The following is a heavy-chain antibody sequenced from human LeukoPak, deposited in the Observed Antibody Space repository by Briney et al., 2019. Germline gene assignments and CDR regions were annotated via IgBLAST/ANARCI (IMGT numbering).Heavy chain of an antibody. J-gene: IGHJ3*02. Sequence: SQTLSLTCTVSGGSISSGGYYWSWIRQPAGKGLEWIGRIYSTGNTNYNPSLKSRVTISVDTSKNQFSLKLSSVTAADTAVYYCARARSSAVAGTGGAFDIWGQGTMVTVSS. D-gene: IGHD6-19*01. CDR1: GGSISSGGYY. CDR3: ARARSSAVAGTGGAFDI. CDR2: IYSTGNT. V-gene: IGHV4-61*02.